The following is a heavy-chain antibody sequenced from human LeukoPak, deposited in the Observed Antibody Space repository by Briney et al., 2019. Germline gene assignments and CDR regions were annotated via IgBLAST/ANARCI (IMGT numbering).Heavy chain of an antibody. D-gene: IGHD3-10*01. V-gene: IGHV3-30*18. Sequence: GGSLRLSCAASGFTFSRYGMHWVRQAPGKGLEWVAVIASDGRDKHYADPVKGRFTISRDNSKNTLYLQMNSLRAEDTAVYYCAKDYYGSGIKDWGQGTLVTVSS. CDR2: IASDGRDK. CDR3: AKDYYGSGIKD. CDR1: GFTFSRYG. J-gene: IGHJ4*02.